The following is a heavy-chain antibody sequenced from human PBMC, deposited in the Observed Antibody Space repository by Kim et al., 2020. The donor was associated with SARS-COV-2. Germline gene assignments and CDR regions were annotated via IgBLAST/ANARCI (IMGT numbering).Heavy chain of an antibody. J-gene: IGHJ4*02. Sequence: GGSLRLSCAASGFTFSSYAMHWVRQAPGKGLEWVAVISYDGSNKYYADSVKGRFTISRDNSKNTLYLQMNSLRAEDTAVYYCARAGSGGYYGSGSYYNPLDYWGQGTLVTVSS. CDR1: GFTFSSYA. CDR2: ISYDGSNK. V-gene: IGHV3-30*04. CDR3: ARAGSGGYYGSGSYYNPLDY. D-gene: IGHD3-10*01.